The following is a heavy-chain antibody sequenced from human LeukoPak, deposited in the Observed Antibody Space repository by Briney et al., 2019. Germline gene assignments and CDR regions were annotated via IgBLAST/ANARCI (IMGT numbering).Heavy chain of an antibody. CDR3: AKDRPNYYESNGDYYRRNGDS. J-gene: IGHJ5*01. CDR2: ITSRDGGT. Sequence: GGSLRLSCAASGFTFSIYAMSWVRQAPGKGLDWVSSITSRDGGTFYTDPVKGRFTISRDNSKNMLYLQMNSLRAEDTAIYYCAKDRPNYYESNGDYYRRNGDSWGQGTLVTVSS. V-gene: IGHV3-23*01. D-gene: IGHD3-22*01. CDR1: GFTFSIYA.